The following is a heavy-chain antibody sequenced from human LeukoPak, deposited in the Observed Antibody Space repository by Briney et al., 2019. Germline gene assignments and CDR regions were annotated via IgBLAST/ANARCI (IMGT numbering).Heavy chain of an antibody. J-gene: IGHJ4*02. V-gene: IGHV4-34*01. Sequence: SETLSLTCAVYGGSFSGYYWSWIRQPPGKGLEWIGEINHSGSTNYNPSLKSRVTISVDTSKNQFPLKLSSVTAADTAVYYCASVVAATVGYFDYWGQGTLVTVSS. CDR1: GGSFSGYY. D-gene: IGHD2-15*01. CDR2: INHSGST. CDR3: ASVVAATVGYFDY.